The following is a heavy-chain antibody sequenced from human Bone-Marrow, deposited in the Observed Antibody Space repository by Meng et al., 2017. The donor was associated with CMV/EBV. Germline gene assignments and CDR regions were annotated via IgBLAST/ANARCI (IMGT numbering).Heavy chain of an antibody. CDR3: ARGLRGRRYYDVLTGYNWFDP. CDR2: INHGGST. Sequence: FRDYYWSWIRQPPGKGLEWIGEINHGGSTNYHPSLKSRVTMSGDTSKNQFSLNLPSMTAADPPVYYCARGLRGRRYYDVLTGYNWFDPWGPRTLLTVSS. CDR1: FRDYY. J-gene: IGHJ5*02. D-gene: IGHD3-9*01. V-gene: IGHV4-34*01.